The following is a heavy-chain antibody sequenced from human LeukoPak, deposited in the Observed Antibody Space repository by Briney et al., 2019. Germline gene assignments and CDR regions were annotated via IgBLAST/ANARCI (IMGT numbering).Heavy chain of an antibody. CDR3: ARDFWNGANKYFDY. CDR1: GFTFSTYW. Sequence: GGSLRLSCAASGFTFSTYWMSWVRRAPGKGLEWVANIKEDGSEKYYVDSVKGRFTISRDNSKNTLYLQMNSVRAEDTAVYFCARDFWNGANKYFDYWGQGTLVTVSS. V-gene: IGHV3-7*01. J-gene: IGHJ4*02. D-gene: IGHD4/OR15-4a*01. CDR2: IKEDGSEK.